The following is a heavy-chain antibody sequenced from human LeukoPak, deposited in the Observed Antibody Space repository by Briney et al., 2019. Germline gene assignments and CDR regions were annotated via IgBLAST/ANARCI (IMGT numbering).Heavy chain of an antibody. CDR3: VSFYETY. D-gene: IGHD2/OR15-2a*01. Sequence: GGSLRLTCAACGNYWMHWVRQAPGKGLVWVSHINSDGSWTSYADSVKGRFTISKDNATNTVYLQMNSLRAEDTAVYYCVSFYETYWGRGTLVTVSS. J-gene: IGHJ4*02. CDR2: INSDGSWT. V-gene: IGHV3-74*01. CDR1: GNYW.